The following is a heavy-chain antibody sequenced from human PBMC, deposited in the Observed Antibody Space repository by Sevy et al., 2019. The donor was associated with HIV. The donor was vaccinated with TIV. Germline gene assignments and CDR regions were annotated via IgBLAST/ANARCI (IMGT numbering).Heavy chain of an antibody. CDR1: GFTFSSYG. V-gene: IGHV3-30*18. CDR2: ISYDGSNK. CDR3: AKEDDSVDTFDI. Sequence: GGSLRLSCAASGFTFSSYGMHWVRQAPGKGLEWVAVISYDGSNKYYADSVKGRFTISRDNSKNPLYLQMNSLRAEETAVCYCAKEDDSVDTFDIWGQGTMVTVSS. D-gene: IGHD1-26*01. J-gene: IGHJ3*02.